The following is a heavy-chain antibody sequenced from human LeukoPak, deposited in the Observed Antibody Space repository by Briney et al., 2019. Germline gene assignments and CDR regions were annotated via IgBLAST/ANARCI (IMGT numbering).Heavy chain of an antibody. J-gene: IGHJ4*02. CDR3: AKSLSRLALFDY. CDR1: GFTFSTYA. V-gene: IGHV3-23*01. D-gene: IGHD2/OR15-2a*01. Sequence: PGGSLRLSCAASGFTFSTYAMSWVRQAPGKGLEWVSAIGGSGGGAWYTDSVKGRFTISRDNSKNTLSLQMNSLRAEDTAVYYCAKSLSRLALFDYWGQGTLVTVSS. CDR2: IGGSGGGA.